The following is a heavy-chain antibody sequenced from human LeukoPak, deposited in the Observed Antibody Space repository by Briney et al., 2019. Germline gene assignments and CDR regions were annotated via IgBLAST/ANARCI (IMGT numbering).Heavy chain of an antibody. CDR3: ARIPIKAYCGGDCYFGDDAFDI. CDR1: GGSISSSSYY. J-gene: IGHJ3*02. V-gene: IGHV4-39*01. D-gene: IGHD2-21*02. Sequence: SETLSLTCAVSGGSISSSSYYWGWIRQPPGKGLEWIGSIYYSGSTYYNPSLKSRVTISVDTSKNQFSLKLSSVTAADTAVYYCARIPIKAYCGGDCYFGDDAFDIWGQGTMVTVSS. CDR2: IYYSGST.